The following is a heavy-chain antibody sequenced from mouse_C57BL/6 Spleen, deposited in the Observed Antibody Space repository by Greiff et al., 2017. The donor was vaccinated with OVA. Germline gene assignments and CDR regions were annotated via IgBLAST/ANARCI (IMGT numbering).Heavy chain of an antibody. V-gene: IGHV1-15*01. J-gene: IGHJ3*01. D-gene: IGHD4-1*01. CDR2: IDPETGGT. CDR3: TRSWVRSWFAY. CDR1: GYTFTDYE. Sequence: VKLQQSGAELVRPGASVTLSCKASGYTFTDYEMHWVKQTPVHGLEWIGAIDPETGGTAYNQKFKGKAILTADKSSSTAYMELRSLTSEDSAVYYCTRSWVRSWFAYWGQGTLVTVSA.